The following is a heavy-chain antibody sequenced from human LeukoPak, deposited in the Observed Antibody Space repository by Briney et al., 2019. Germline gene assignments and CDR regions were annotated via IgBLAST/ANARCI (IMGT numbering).Heavy chain of an antibody. J-gene: IGHJ6*02. V-gene: IGHV3-23*01. CDR2: ISGSGGST. D-gene: IGHD5-12*01. CDR1: GFTFSSSA. CDR3: AREVDMEGCLLGCPTIKNYYYYYGMDV. Sequence: PGGSLRLSCAASGFTFSSSAMSWVRQAPGKGLEWVSAISGSGGSTYYADSVKGRFTISRDNAKNSLYLQMNSLRAEDTAVYYCAREVDMEGCLLGCPTIKNYYYYYGMDVWGQGTTVTVSS.